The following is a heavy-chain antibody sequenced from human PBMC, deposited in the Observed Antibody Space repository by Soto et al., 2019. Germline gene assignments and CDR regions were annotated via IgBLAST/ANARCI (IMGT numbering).Heavy chain of an antibody. CDR1: GGSVSSGSHY. D-gene: IGHD4-4*01. Sequence: QVQLQESGPGLVKPSETLSLTCTVSGGSVSSGSHYWSWIRQPPGKGLEWLGYIYYSGSTNYNPPLKSRVTISLDTSKNQFSLKLSSVTAADTAVYYCARVTTVTSFDYWGQGTLVTVSS. CDR2: IYYSGST. V-gene: IGHV4-61*01. J-gene: IGHJ4*02. CDR3: ARVTTVTSFDY.